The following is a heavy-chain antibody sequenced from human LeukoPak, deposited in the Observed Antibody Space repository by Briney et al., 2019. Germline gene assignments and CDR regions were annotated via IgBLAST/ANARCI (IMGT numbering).Heavy chain of an antibody. V-gene: IGHV1-2*06. Sequence: GPVKVSCKASGYTFTGYYIHWVRQAPGQGLEWMGRINPNSGGTNYAQKFQGRVTMTRDTSISTAYMELSRLKSDDTAVYYCARSNVVLPPYGMDVWGQGTTVTVSS. CDR3: ARSNVVLPPYGMDV. D-gene: IGHD2-2*01. CDR2: INPNSGGT. CDR1: GYTFTGYY. J-gene: IGHJ6*02.